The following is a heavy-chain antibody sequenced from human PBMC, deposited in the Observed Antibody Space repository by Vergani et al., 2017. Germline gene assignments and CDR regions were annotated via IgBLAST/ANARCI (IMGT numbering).Heavy chain of an antibody. V-gene: IGHV4-39*01. CDR2: IYYSGST. CDR1: GGSISSSSYY. J-gene: IGHJ4*02. CDR3: ARHQWLVQYYFDY. Sequence: QLQLQESGPGLVKPSETLSLTCTVSGGSISSSSYYWGWIRQPPGKGLEWIGSIYYSGSTYYNPSLKSRVTISVATSKTQFSLKLSSVAAAATAVYYCARHQWLVQYYFDYWGQGTLVTVSS. D-gene: IGHD6-19*01.